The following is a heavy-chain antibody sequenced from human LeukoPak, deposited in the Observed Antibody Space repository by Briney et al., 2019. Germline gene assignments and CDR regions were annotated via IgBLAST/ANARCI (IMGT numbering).Heavy chain of an antibody. V-gene: IGHV4-38-2*02. Sequence: SETLSLTCTVSGYSISSGYYGGWIRQPPGEGLGWIGSIYHSGSTYYNPSLKSRVTISVDTSKNQFSLKLSSVTAADTAVYYCARYCSSTSCYATFDYWGQGTLVTVSS. CDR3: ARYCSSTSCYATFDY. CDR2: IYHSGST. CDR1: GYSISSGYY. J-gene: IGHJ4*02. D-gene: IGHD2-2*01.